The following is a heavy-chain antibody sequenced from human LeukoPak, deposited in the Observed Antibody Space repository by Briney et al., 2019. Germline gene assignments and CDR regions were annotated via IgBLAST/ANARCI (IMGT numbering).Heavy chain of an antibody. CDR3: ARVREGYSYGIVYFDY. V-gene: IGHV4-59*01. D-gene: IGHD5-18*01. J-gene: IGHJ4*02. Sequence: NSSETLSLTCTFSGGSISSYYWSWIRQPPGKGLEWIGYIYYSGSTNYNPSLKSRVTISVDTSKNQFSLKLSSVTAADTAVYYCARVREGYSYGIVYFDYWGQGTLVTVSS. CDR1: GGSISSYY. CDR2: IYYSGST.